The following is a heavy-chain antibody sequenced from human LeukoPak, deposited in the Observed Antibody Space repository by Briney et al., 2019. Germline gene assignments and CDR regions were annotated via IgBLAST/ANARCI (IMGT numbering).Heavy chain of an antibody. J-gene: IGHJ6*03. CDR3: ARVYGSSNYYYDRYYYYMDV. CDR2: VSGSGAST. CDR1: GFYFESYA. D-gene: IGHD3-22*01. Sequence: GGSLRLSCATSGFYFESYAMSWVRQAPGKGLEWVSGVSGSGASTYYADSVKGRFTTSRDSSKNTLYLQLNSLRVEDTAVYYCARVYGSSNYYYDRYYYYMDVWGRGTTVTVSS. V-gene: IGHV3-23*01.